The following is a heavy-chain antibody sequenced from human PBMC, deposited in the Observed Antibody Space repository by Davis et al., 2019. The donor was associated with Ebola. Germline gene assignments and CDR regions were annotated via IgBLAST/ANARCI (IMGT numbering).Heavy chain of an antibody. CDR2: TYYSSKWYN. CDR1: GDSVSSGG. Sequence: HSQTLSLTCVISGDSVSSGGWNWIRQSPSRGLEWLGRTYYSSKWYNDYAVSVKSRITINPDTFKNQFSLHLNSVTPEDTALYFCARGWLRRGLDAWGEGTAVTVSS. V-gene: IGHV6-1*01. CDR3: ARGWLRRGLDA. D-gene: IGHD3-10*01. J-gene: IGHJ6*04.